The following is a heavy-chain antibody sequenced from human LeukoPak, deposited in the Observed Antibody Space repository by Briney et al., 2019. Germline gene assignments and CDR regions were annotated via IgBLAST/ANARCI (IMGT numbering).Heavy chain of an antibody. CDR3: ARRLTRVNSYYGLDV. D-gene: IGHD1-7*01. CDR2: INPNSGGT. J-gene: IGHJ6*02. V-gene: IGHV1-2*02. Sequence: ASVKVSCKASGYTFIGYYIHWVRQAAGQGLEWMGWINPNSGGTRNAQKLQGRVTMTSDTSTRTAYMELSSLKSDDTAVYYCARRLTRVNSYYGLDVWGQGTTVTVSS. CDR1: GYTFIGYY.